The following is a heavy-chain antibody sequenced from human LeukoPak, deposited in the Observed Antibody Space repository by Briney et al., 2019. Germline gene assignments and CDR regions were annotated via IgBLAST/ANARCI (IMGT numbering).Heavy chain of an antibody. CDR3: ARAMYSGSYYYYYGMDV. CDR1: GGSISSYY. J-gene: IGHJ6*02. Sequence: KPSETLSLTCTVSGGSISSYYWSWIRQPPGKGLEWIGYIYYSGSTNYNPSLKSRVTISVDTSKNQFSLKLSSVTAADTAVYYCARAMYSGSYYYYYGMDVWGQGTTVTVSS. CDR2: IYYSGST. D-gene: IGHD1-26*01. V-gene: IGHV4-59*01.